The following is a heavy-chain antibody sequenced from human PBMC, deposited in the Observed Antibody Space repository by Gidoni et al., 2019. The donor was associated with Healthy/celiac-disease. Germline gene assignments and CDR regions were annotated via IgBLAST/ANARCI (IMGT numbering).Heavy chain of an antibody. CDR1: GFTFSSYE. CDR3: ARYGDYDPSYFDY. CDR2: ISSSGSTI. Sequence: EVQLVESGGGLVQPGGSLRLSCAASGFTFSSYEMNWVRQAPGKGLEWVSYISSSGSTIYYADSVKGRFTISRDNAKNSLYLQMNSLRAEDTAVYYCARYGDYDPSYFDYWGQGTLVTVSS. J-gene: IGHJ4*02. D-gene: IGHD4-17*01. V-gene: IGHV3-48*03.